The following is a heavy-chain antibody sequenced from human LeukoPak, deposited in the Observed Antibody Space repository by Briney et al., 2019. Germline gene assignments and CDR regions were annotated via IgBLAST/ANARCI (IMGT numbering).Heavy chain of an antibody. CDR2: IYSGGRI. J-gene: IGHJ3*02. D-gene: IGHD4-11*01. CDR3: ARAPWAYGNYVHAFDI. CDR1: GGSFRGDYY. Sequence: SETLSLTCTVSGGSFRGDYYWVWIRQPPGKGLEWIGSIYSGGRIYYNPSLKSRVSISIDTSNNDLSLKVTSVTAADTAGYYCARAPWAYGNYVHAFDIWGQGTMVTVSS. V-gene: IGHV4-39*07.